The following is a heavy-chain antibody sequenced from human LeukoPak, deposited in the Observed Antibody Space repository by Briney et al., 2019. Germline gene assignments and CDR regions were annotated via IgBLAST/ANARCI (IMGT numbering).Heavy chain of an antibody. CDR3: ARGERSIAVAGTWFDP. Sequence: PSETLSLTCTVSGGSISSSSYYWGWIRQPPGKGLEWIGSIYYSGSTYYNPSLKSRVTISVDTSKNQFSLKLSSVTAADTAVYCCARGERSIAVAGTWFDPWGQGTLVTVSS. V-gene: IGHV4-39*01. CDR2: IYYSGST. J-gene: IGHJ5*02. D-gene: IGHD6-19*01. CDR1: GGSISSSSYY.